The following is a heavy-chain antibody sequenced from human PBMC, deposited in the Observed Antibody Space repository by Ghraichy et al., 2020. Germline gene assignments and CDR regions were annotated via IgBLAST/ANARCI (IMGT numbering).Heavy chain of an antibody. CDR1: GGSISSYY. V-gene: IGHV4-4*07. CDR2: IYTSGST. J-gene: IGHJ4*02. Sequence: SENLSLTCTVSGGSISSYYWSWIRQPAGKGLEWIGRIYTSGSTNYNPSLKSRVTMSVDTSKNQFSLKLSSVTAADTAVYYCARDSGRYYYDSSGYRPFDYWGQGTLVTVSS. CDR3: ARDSGRYYYDSSGYRPFDY. D-gene: IGHD3-22*01.